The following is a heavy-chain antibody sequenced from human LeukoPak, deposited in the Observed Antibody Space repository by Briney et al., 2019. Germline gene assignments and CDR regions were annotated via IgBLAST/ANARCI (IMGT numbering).Heavy chain of an antibody. CDR1: GYTFTGYY. Sequence: ASVKVSCKASGYTFTGYYMHWVRQAPGQGLEWMGWINPNSGGTNYAQKFQGRVTMTRDTSISTAYMELSRLRSDDTAVYYCAIGYFGVVPPWGNDAFDIWGQGTMVTVSS. D-gene: IGHD3-3*01. CDR3: AIGYFGVVPPWGNDAFDI. V-gene: IGHV1-2*02. J-gene: IGHJ3*02. CDR2: INPNSGGT.